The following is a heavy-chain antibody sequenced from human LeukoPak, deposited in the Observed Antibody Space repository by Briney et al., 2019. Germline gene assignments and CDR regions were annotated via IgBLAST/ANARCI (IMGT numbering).Heavy chain of an antibody. V-gene: IGHV3-49*04. CDR3: SREETIVRGVASPIDY. CDR1: GFTFSNYA. J-gene: IGHJ4*01. D-gene: IGHD3-10*01. Sequence: PGGSLRLSCAASGFTFSNYAMSWVRQAPGRGLEWVGFIRTRSSGATTDYAASVKGRFTISRDDSRGIAYLQMNSLKTEDTAVYFCSREETIVRGVASPIDYWGHGTLVTVSS. CDR2: IRTRSSGATT.